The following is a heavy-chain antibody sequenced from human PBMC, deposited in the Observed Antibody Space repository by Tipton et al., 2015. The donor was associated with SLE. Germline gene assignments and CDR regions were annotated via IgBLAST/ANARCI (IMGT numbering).Heavy chain of an antibody. Sequence: TLSLTCTVSGASVRSGSHYWSWIRQPAGKGLEWIGRVYITGSPFYNPSLESRVAISMDTSKNQFSLRLSSVTAADTAVYYCARGYLSFDWILPNIDYWGQGTLVTVSS. CDR2: VYITGSP. J-gene: IGHJ4*02. CDR3: ARGYLSFDWILPNIDY. V-gene: IGHV4-61*02. D-gene: IGHD3-9*01. CDR1: GASVRSGSHY.